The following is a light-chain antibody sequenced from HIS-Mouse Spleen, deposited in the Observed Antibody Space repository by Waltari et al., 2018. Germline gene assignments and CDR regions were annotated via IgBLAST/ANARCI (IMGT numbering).Light chain of an antibody. CDR1: SRDVGGSHH. V-gene: IGLV2-8*01. CDR3: SSYAGSNNLV. J-gene: IGLJ2*01. CDR2: EVS. Sequence: QSALTQPPSASGSPGQSVTISCPGTSRDVGGSHHFSWYQQHPGKAPQLMIYEVSKRPSGVPDRFSGSKSGNTASLTVSGLQAEDEADYYCSSYAGSNNLVFGGGTKLTVL.